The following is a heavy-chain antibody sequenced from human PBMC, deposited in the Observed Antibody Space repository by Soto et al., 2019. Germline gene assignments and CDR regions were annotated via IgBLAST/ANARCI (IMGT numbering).Heavy chain of an antibody. D-gene: IGHD2-15*01. CDR3: ARRSCSGGHCYHVDY. J-gene: IGHJ4*02. Sequence: EVQLVESGGGLVQPGGSLRLSCAASGFTFSSYWMHWVRQAPGKGLVWVSRINSDGSSTTYTDSVKGRFTISRDNAKNTLYLQMNSLRAEDTAVYYCARRSCSGGHCYHVDYWGQGTLVTVSS. V-gene: IGHV3-74*01. CDR2: INSDGSST. CDR1: GFTFSSYW.